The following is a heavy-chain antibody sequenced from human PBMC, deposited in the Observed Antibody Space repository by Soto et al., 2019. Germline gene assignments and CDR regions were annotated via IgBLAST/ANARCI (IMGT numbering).Heavy chain of an antibody. D-gene: IGHD4-4*01. CDR3: ALAGYDSNYYAVTPLSAGHF. V-gene: IGHV3-11*01. CDR2: ISRSGSIL. CDR1: GFTFSDYY. Sequence: QVQLVVSGGGLVKPGGSLRISCAASGFTFSDYYISWIRQAPGKGLEWVSYISRSGSILYYADSVKGRFTISRDNAKNSLYLQMNSLRAEDTAVYYCALAGYDSNYYAVTPLSAGHFWGQGTLVTVSS. J-gene: IGHJ4*02.